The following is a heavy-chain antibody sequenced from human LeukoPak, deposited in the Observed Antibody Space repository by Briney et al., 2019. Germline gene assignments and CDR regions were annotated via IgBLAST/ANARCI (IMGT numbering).Heavy chain of an antibody. D-gene: IGHD1-26*01. CDR2: ISYDGSNK. J-gene: IGHJ4*02. CDR3: ARGRSGSYFGDY. V-gene: IGHV3-30-3*01. Sequence: GGSLRLSCAASGFTFSSSAMHWVRQAPGKGLEWVAVISYDGSNKYYADSVKGRFTISRDNSKNTLYLQMNSLRAEDTAVYYCARGRSGSYFGDYWGQGTLVTVSS. CDR1: GFTFSSSA.